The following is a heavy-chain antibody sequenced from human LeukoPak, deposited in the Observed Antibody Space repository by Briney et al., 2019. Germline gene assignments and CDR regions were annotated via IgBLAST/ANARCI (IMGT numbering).Heavy chain of an antibody. CDR1: GYSISSGYY. J-gene: IGHJ4*02. CDR3: AGGVVVVAATYQPFVDY. V-gene: IGHV4-38-2*02. CDR2: IYHSGST. Sequence: SETLSLTCTVSGYSISSGYYWGWIRPPPGKGLEWIGSIYHSGSTYYNPSLKSRVTISVDTSKNQFSLKLSSVTAADTAVYYCAGGVVVVAATYQPFVDYWGQGTLVTVSS. D-gene: IGHD2-15*01.